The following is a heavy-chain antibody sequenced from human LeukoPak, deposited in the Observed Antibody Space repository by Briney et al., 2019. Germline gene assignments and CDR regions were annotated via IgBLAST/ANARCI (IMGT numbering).Heavy chain of an antibody. CDR2: IYSGGST. D-gene: IGHD2-15*01. J-gene: IGHJ4*02. CDR3: AMLPRGDY. V-gene: IGHV3-66*01. Sequence: GGSLRLSCAASGFTVSSNYMSWVRQAPGKGLEGVSVIYSGGSTYYADSVKGRFTISTDTSKNTLFLQMNSLRAEDTAVYYCAMLPRGDYWGQGTLVTVSS. CDR1: GFTVSSNY.